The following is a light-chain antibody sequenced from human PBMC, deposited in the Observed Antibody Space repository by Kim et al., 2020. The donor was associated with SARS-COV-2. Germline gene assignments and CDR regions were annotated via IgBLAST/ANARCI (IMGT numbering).Light chain of an antibody. CDR1: QDIRDH. V-gene: IGKV1-17*01. Sequence: ASVGDRVTITCRASQDIRDHLGWYQQNPGRAPKRLIYGASSLQSVVPSRFSGSGSGTEFTLTISSLQPEDFATYFCLQHNTYPITFGQGTRLEIK. CDR2: GAS. J-gene: IGKJ5*01. CDR3: LQHNTYPIT.